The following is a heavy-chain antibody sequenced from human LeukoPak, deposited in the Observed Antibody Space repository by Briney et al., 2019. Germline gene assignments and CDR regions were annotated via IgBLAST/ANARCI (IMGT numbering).Heavy chain of an antibody. CDR3: ARGPLPAAISSFFYYYYYMDV. D-gene: IGHD2-2*01. Sequence: GSSVKVSCKASGGTFSSYAISWVRQAPGQELEWMGGIIPIFGTANYAQKFQGRVTITTDESTSTAYMELSSLRSEDTAVYYCARGPLPAAISSFFYYYYYMDVWGKGTTVTVSS. V-gene: IGHV1-69*05. CDR1: GGTFSSYA. J-gene: IGHJ6*03. CDR2: IIPIFGTA.